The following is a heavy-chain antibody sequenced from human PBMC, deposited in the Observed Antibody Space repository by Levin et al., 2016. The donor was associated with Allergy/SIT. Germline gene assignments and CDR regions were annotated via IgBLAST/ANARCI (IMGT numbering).Heavy chain of an antibody. CDR2: INAGNGNT. CDR3: AREYSSSWYSSYYYYGMDV. J-gene: IGHJ6*02. Sequence: ASVKVSCKASGYTFTSYAMHWVRQAPGQRLEWMGWINAGNGNTKYSQKFQGRVTITRDTSASTAYMELSSLRSEDTAVYYCAREYSSSWYSSYYYYGMDVWGQGTTVTVSS. D-gene: IGHD6-13*01. CDR1: GYTFTSYA. V-gene: IGHV1-3*01.